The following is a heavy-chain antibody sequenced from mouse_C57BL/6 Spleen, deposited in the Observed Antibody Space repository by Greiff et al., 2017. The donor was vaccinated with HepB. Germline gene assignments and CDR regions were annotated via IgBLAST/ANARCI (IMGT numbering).Heavy chain of an antibody. D-gene: IGHD2-4*01. J-gene: IGHJ1*03. Sequence: VKVEESGGGLVQPKGSLKLSCAASGFTFNTYAMHWVRQAPGKGLEWVARIRSKSSNYATYYADAVKDRITIYRADSQSMLYLQMHKRKTEDTAMYSCVCYDYDDCWYFDVWGTGTTVTVSS. V-gene: IGHV10-3*01. CDR3: VCYDYDDCWYFDV. CDR1: GFTFNTYA. CDR2: IRSKSSNYAT.